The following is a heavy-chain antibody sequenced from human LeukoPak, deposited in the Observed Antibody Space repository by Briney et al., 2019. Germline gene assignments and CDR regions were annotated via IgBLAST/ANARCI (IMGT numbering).Heavy chain of an antibody. Sequence: GGSLRLSCAASGFTFSDYYMSWVRQAPGKGLEWVSAISGSGGSTYYADSVKGRFTISRDNSKNTLYLQMNSLRAEDTAVYYCAKTYSGSPRRGFFDIWGQGTMVTVSS. CDR1: GFTFSDYY. CDR3: AKTYSGSPRRGFFDI. J-gene: IGHJ3*02. CDR2: ISGSGGST. V-gene: IGHV3-23*01. D-gene: IGHD1-26*01.